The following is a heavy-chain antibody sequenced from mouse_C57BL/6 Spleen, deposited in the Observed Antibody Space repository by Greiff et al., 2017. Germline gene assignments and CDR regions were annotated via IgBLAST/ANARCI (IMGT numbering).Heavy chain of an antibody. J-gene: IGHJ2*02. D-gene: IGHD1-1*01. CDR3: APTVVAGYYYFDY. CDR2: IHPNSGST. Sequence: QVQLQQPGAELVKPGASVKLSCKASGYTFTSYWMHWVKQRPGQGLEWIGMIHPNSGSTNYNEKFKSKATMTVDKSSSTAYMQLSSLTSEDSAVYYCAPTVVAGYYYFDYWGQGTSLTVSS. V-gene: IGHV1-64*01. CDR1: GYTFTSYW.